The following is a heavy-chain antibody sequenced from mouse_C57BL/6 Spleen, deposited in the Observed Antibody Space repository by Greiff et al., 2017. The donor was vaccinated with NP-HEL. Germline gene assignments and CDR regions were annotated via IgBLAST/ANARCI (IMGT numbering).Heavy chain of an antibody. J-gene: IGHJ2*01. V-gene: IGHV1-80*01. D-gene: IGHD3-2*02. CDR2: IYPGDGDT. CDR3: ARSGIDSSGYLGYFDY. CDR1: GYAFSSYW. Sequence: QVQLQQSGAELVKPGASVKISCKASGYAFSSYWMNWVKQRPGTGLEWIGQIYPGDGDTNYNGKFKGKATLTADKSSSTAYMQLSSLTSEDSAVYFCARSGIDSSGYLGYFDYWGQGTTLTVSS.